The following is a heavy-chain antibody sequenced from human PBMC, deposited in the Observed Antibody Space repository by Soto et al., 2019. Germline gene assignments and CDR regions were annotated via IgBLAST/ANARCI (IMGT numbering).Heavy chain of an antibody. CDR3: ARVVDTAMEGGMDV. Sequence: QVQLVQSGAEVKKPGSSEKVSCKASGGTFSSYAISWVLQAPGQGLEWMGGIIPIFGTANYAQKFQGRVTITADESTSTAYMELSRLRSEDTVVYYCARVVDTAMEGGMDVWGQGTTVTVSS. D-gene: IGHD5-18*01. CDR2: IIPIFGTA. J-gene: IGHJ6*02. CDR1: GGTFSSYA. V-gene: IGHV1-69*12.